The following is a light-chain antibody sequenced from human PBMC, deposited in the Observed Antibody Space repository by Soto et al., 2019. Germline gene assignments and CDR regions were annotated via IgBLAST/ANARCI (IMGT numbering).Light chain of an antibody. Sequence: QSALTQPASVSGSPGQSITISCTGTSSDVGSYNLVSWYQQHPGKAPKLMIYEVSKRPSGVSNRFSGPKSGNTASLTISGLQAEDEADYYCCSYAGSSTFYYVFGTGTKLTVL. J-gene: IGLJ1*01. V-gene: IGLV2-23*02. CDR3: CSYAGSSTFYYV. CDR1: SSDVGSYNL. CDR2: EVS.